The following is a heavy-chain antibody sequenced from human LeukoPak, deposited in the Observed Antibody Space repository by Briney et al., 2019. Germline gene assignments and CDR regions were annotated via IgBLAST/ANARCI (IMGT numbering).Heavy chain of an antibody. J-gene: IGHJ6*04. V-gene: IGHV3-30*18. CDR2: ISYEGIKK. D-gene: IGHD3-10*01. CDR3: AKDLSMVRGVIIYYYGMDV. CDR1: GFTFGSTA. Sequence: GGSLRLSCAPPGFTFGSTAMHWVRPAPGKGLGWGEVISYEGIKKYYADSVKGRFTIARGNSKNTLYLQMNSLRAEDTAVYYCAKDLSMVRGVIIYYYGMDVWGKGTTVTVSS.